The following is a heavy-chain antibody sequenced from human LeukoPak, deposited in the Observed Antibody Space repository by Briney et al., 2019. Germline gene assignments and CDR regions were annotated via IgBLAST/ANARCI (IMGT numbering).Heavy chain of an antibody. Sequence: SETLSLTCTVSGGSISSYYLSWIRQPPGKGLEWIGYIYYSGSTNYNPSLKSRVTISVDTSKNQFSLKLSSVTAADTAVYYCARALWFGELYLDYWGEGTLVTVSS. D-gene: IGHD3-10*01. J-gene: IGHJ4*02. CDR3: ARALWFGELYLDY. CDR2: IYYSGST. V-gene: IGHV4-59*01. CDR1: GGSISSYY.